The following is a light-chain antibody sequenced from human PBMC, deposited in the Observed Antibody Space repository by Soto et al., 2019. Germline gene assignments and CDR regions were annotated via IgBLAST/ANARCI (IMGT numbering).Light chain of an antibody. V-gene: IGKV1-5*01. J-gene: IGKJ1*01. Sequence: DIQMTQSPSTLSACVGDRVTITGRASQSISSWLAWYQQKPGKAPKLLIYDASSLESGVPARFSGSGSGTEFTLTISSLQPDDFATYYCQQYNSYSWTFGQGTKVDIK. CDR3: QQYNSYSWT. CDR2: DAS. CDR1: QSISSW.